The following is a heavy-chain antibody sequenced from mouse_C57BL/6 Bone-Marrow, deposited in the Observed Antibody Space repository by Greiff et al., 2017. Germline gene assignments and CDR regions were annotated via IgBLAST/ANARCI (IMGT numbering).Heavy chain of an antibody. CDR2: INPSNGGT. V-gene: IGHV1-53*01. J-gene: IGHJ1*03. CDR1: GYTFTSYW. D-gene: IGHD1-1*01. CDR3: ARSRYYGSPRYFDV. Sequence: VQLQQPGTELVKPGASVKLSCKASGYTFTSYWMHWVKQRPGQGLEWIGNINPSNGGTNYNEKFKSKATLTVDKSSSTAYMQLSSLTSEDSAVYYCARSRYYGSPRYFDVWGTGTTVTVSS.